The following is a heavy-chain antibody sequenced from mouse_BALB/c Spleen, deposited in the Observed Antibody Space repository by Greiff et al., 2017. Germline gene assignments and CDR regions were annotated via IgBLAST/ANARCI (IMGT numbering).Heavy chain of an antibody. D-gene: IGHD2-14*01. Sequence: ESGPGLVKPSQSLSLTCSVTGYSITSGYYWNWIRQFPGNKLEWMGYISYDGSNNYNPSLKNRISITRDTSKNQFFLKLNSVTTEDTATYYCARGGYACFDYWGQGTTLTVSS. CDR1: GYSITSGYY. J-gene: IGHJ2*01. CDR3: ARGGYACFDY. V-gene: IGHV3-6*02. CDR2: ISYDGSN.